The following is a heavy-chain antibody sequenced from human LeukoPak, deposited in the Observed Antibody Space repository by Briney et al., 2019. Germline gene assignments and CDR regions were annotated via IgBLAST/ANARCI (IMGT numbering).Heavy chain of an antibody. Sequence: ASVKVSCKASGYTFTGYYMHWVRQAPGQGLEWMGWINPNSGSTYYADSVKGRFTISRDNSKNTLSLQMNSLRAEDTAVYYCAKGGGGSGSYLPNRFDPWGQGTLVTVSS. J-gene: IGHJ5*02. V-gene: IGHV1-2*02. CDR1: GYTFTGYY. CDR3: AKGGGGSGSYLPNRFDP. CDR2: INPNSGST. D-gene: IGHD3-10*01.